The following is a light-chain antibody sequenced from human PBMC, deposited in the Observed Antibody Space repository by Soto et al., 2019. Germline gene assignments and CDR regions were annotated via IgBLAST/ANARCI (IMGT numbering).Light chain of an antibody. CDR3: QQYGSSGT. CDR2: GAS. J-gene: IGKJ1*01. CDR1: QSVRSNY. Sequence: EIVLTQSPGTLSLSPGERATLACRASQSVRSNYLAWYQQKPGQAPRLLIYGASSRATGIPARFSGSGSGTDFTLTISSLEPEDFAVYYCQQYGSSGTFGQGTKVDIK. V-gene: IGKV3-20*01.